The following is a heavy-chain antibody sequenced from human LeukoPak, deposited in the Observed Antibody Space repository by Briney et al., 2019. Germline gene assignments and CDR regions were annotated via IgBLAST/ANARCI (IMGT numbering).Heavy chain of an antibody. V-gene: IGHV3-23*01. CDR3: AKDLQFLYYDSSGYLDY. CDR1: GFTFSRYG. D-gene: IGHD3-22*01. Sequence: PGGSLRLSRAASGFTFSRYGMSWVRQAPGKGLEWVSAISGSGGSTYYADSVKGRFTISRDNSRNTLYLQMNSLRAEDTAVYYCAKDLQFLYYDSSGYLDYWGQGTLVTVSS. J-gene: IGHJ4*02. CDR2: ISGSGGST.